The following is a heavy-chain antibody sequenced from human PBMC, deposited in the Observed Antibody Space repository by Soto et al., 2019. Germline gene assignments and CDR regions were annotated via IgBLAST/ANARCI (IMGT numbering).Heavy chain of an antibody. CDR1: GGSISSGGYF. CDR2: IYYSGST. Sequence: QVQLQESGPGLVKPSQTLSLICTVSGGSISSGGYFWSWIRQHPGKGLEWLGYIYYSGSTYYNPSLKSRVTISVDTSKNQFSLKLSSVTAADTAVYYCARALDDYDSSGYFLDYWGQGTLVTVSS. V-gene: IGHV4-31*03. CDR3: ARALDDYDSSGYFLDY. J-gene: IGHJ4*02. D-gene: IGHD3-22*01.